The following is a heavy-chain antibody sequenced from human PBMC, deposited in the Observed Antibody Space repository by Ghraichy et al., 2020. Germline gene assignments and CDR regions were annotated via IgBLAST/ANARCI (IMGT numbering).Heavy chain of an antibody. CDR2: ISSSSSTI. J-gene: IGHJ6*02. CDR1: GFTFSSYS. D-gene: IGHD6-13*01. CDR3: ATQGGSSSWSPSFYGMDV. Sequence: GGSLRLSCAASGFTFSSYSMNWVRQAPGKGLEWVSYISSSSSTIYYADSVKGRFTISRDNAKNSLYLQMNSLRAEDTAVYYCATQGGSSSWSPSFYGMDVWGQGTTVTVSS. V-gene: IGHV3-48*01.